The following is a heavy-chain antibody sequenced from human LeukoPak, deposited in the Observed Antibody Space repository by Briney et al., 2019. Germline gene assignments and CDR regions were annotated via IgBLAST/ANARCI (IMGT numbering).Heavy chain of an antibody. Sequence: GGSLRLSCAASGFTFSNAWMNWVRQAPGKGLEWVSAISGSGGSTYYADSVKGRFTISRDNSKNTLYLQMNSLRAEDTAVYYCATGEGIADYWGQGTLVTVSS. D-gene: IGHD6-13*01. CDR2: ISGSGGST. J-gene: IGHJ4*02. CDR3: ATGEGIADY. V-gene: IGHV3-23*01. CDR1: GFTFSNAW.